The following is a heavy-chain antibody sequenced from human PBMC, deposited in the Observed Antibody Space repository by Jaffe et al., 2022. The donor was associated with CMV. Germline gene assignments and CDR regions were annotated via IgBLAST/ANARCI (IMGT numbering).Heavy chain of an antibody. J-gene: IGHJ5*02. V-gene: IGHV3-11*06. CDR1: GFSFSDYS. CDR3: ARDRTYCRGGSCNKWFDP. Sequence: QVQLVESGGGLVKPGGSLRLSCAASGFSFSDYSMSWIRRPPGKGLEWISYASSTSTYINYADSVRGRFTISRDNAKNLLYLQMNSLRAEDTAVYFCARDRTYCRGGSCNKWFDPWGQGTLVTVSS. D-gene: IGHD2-15*01. CDR2: ASSTSTYI.